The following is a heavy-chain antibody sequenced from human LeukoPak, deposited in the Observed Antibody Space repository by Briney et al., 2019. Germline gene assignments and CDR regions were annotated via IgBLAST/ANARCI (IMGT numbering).Heavy chain of an antibody. CDR2: ISGSGEST. V-gene: IGHV3-23*01. J-gene: IGHJ4*02. Sequence: PGRSLRLSCAASGFTFSNYGMSWVRQAPGRGLEWVSTISGSGESTYNADSVKGRFTISRDNSKNTVYLQLNSLRAEDTAVYFCAKDSATYGRFDYWGQGTLVTVSS. D-gene: IGHD3-10*01. CDR3: AKDSATYGRFDY. CDR1: GFTFSNYG.